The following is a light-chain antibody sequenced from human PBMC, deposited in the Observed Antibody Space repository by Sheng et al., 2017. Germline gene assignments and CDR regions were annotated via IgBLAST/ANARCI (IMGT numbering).Light chain of an antibody. CDR2: AAS. J-gene: IGKJ1*01. CDR1: QAIFNY. V-gene: IGKV1-27*01. Sequence: DIQMTQSPSSLSASVGGRVIITCRASQAIFNYLAWYQQKPGKVPKLLIYAASTLQSGVPSRFSGSGSGTDFTLTINNLQPEDVAIYYCQNYDNVPWMFGQGTKVEIK. CDR3: QNYDNVPWM.